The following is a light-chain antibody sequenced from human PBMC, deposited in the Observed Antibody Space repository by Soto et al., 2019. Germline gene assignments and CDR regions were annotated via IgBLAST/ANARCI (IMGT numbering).Light chain of an antibody. J-gene: IGKJ4*01. CDR3: QKYNSDPLT. V-gene: IGKV1-27*01. Sequence: DIQMTQSPSSLSASVGDRVTITGRASQGISNYLAWYQQKPGKAPQLLIYGATTLQSGVPSRFSGSGSGTDFNLTSASLQPADVATYSCQKYNSDPLTVGGGTKVEIK. CDR2: GAT. CDR1: QGISNY.